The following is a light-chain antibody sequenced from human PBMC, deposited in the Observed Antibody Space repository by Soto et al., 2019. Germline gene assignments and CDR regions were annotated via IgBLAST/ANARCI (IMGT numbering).Light chain of an antibody. V-gene: IGKV1-39*01. J-gene: IGKJ1*01. CDR3: QQNYNGPPWR. CDR2: SAS. CDR1: QSXIXY. Sequence: HMTQSPPSLSAFVGDTIATTCRAIQSXIXYXXWYQVTPGEAPKVLIYSASTLQDGVPSRFSGSGSGTDFTLTINSLQPEDFATYYCQQNYNGPPWRFGQGTKVDI.